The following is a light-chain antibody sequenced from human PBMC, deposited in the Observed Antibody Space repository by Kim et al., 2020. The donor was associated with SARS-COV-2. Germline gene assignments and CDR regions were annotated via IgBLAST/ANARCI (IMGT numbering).Light chain of an antibody. CDR2: QDN. CDR1: KLGDNY. Sequence: SVSPVQTATITCFGDKLGDNYTSWYQLKPGQSPVMVVYQDNKRPSGIPERFSGSNSGNTATLTISGTQSMDEADYYCQAWGSSAVMFGGGTQLTVL. V-gene: IGLV3-1*01. CDR3: QAWGSSAVM. J-gene: IGLJ3*02.